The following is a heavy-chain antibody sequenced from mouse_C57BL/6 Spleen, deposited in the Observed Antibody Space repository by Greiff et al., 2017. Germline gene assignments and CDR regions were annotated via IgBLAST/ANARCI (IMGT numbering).Heavy chain of an antibody. Sequence: VQLQQPGAELVKPGASVKMSCKASGYTFTSYWITWVKQRPGQGLEWIGDIYPGSGSTNYNEKFKSKATLTVDTSSSTAYMQLSSLTSEDSAVYYCARKNTTVVATDWYFDVWGTGTTVTVSS. CDR2: IYPGSGST. D-gene: IGHD1-1*01. CDR3: ARKNTTVVATDWYFDV. CDR1: GYTFTSYW. J-gene: IGHJ1*03. V-gene: IGHV1-55*01.